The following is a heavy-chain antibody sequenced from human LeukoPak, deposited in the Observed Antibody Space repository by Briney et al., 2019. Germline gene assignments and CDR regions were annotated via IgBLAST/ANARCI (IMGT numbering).Heavy chain of an antibody. CDR3: ARTASITIFGVPFPGY. CDR2: INPNSGGT. V-gene: IGHV1-2*02. Sequence: ASVKVSCKASGYTFTCYYMHWVGQARGQGREWMGWINPNSGGTNYAQKFQGRVTMTRDTSISTAYMELSGLRSDDTAVYYCARTASITIFGVPFPGYWGQGTLVTVSS. D-gene: IGHD3-3*01. CDR1: GYTFTCYY. J-gene: IGHJ4*02.